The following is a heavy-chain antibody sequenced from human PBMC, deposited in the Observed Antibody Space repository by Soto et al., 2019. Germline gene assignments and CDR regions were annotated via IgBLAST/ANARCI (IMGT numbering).Heavy chain of an antibody. J-gene: IGHJ6*02. V-gene: IGHV4-30-4*01. CDR1: GGSISVEHYH. CDR3: VREDDGGDRDYYGLDV. CDR2: IHYSGSV. D-gene: IGHD2-21*02. Sequence: QVQLQESDPGLVRPSQTLSLTCTVSGGSISVEHYHWTWIRQPPGKGLEWIGYIHYSGSVYYNPSLQSRLSMSVDTSKSLFSLKLASVTAADTAVYFCVREDDGGDRDYYGLDVWGQGTTVTVSS.